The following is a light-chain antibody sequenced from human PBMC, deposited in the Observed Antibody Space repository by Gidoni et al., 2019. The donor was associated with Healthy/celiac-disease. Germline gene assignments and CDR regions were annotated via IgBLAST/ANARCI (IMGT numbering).Light chain of an antibody. V-gene: IGLV3-25*03. CDR2: KDS. CDR3: QSADSRGTVV. CDR1: ALPKQY. J-gene: IGLJ2*01. Sequence: SYALTQLPSVSVSPGQTARITCSGDALPKQYAYWYQRKPGQAPVLVIYKDSERPSGIPERFSGSSSGTTVTLTISGVQAEDEADYYCQSADSRGTVVFGGGTKLTVL.